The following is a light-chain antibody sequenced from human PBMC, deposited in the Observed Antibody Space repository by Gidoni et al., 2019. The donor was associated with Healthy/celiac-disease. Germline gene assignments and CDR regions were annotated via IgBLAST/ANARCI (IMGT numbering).Light chain of an antibody. CDR3: QQYNSYSLT. V-gene: IGKV1-5*03. J-gene: IGKJ1*01. CDR1: QSISIW. Sequence: DIQMPQSPSTLSASVGDRVTITCRASQSISIWLAWYQQKPGKAPKLLIYKASSVERGVPSRFSGSGAGTEFTITISSLQPDDFANYYCQQYNSYSLTFXXXTKVEIK. CDR2: KAS.